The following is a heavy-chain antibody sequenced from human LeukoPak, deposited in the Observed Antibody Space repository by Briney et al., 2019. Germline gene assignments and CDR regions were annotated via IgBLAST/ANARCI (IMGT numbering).Heavy chain of an antibody. V-gene: IGHV1-69*04. D-gene: IGHD3-10*01. CDR3: ARALYYGSGSSQTYYFDY. CDR1: GGTFSSYA. J-gene: IGHJ4*02. CDR2: IIPILGIA. Sequence: SVKVSCKASGGTFSSYAISWVRQAPGQGLEWTGRIIPILGIANYAQKFQGRVTITADESTSTAYMELSSLRSEDTAVYYCARALYYGSGSSQTYYFDYWGQGTLVTVSS.